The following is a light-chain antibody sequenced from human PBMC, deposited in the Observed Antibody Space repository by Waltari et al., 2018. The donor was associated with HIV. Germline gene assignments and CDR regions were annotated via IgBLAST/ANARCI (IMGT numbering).Light chain of an antibody. CDR1: SSNIGARFD. Sequence: QSVLTQPPSVSGAPGQTVTISCTGSSSNIGARFDVHWYQQIPETAPNRCMDGNKRPSGVPDRFSGSKSGTSASLAITGLQAEDEADYYCQTYDSSLSGSVVFGGGTKLTVL. CDR2: GN. CDR3: QTYDSSLSGSVV. V-gene: IGLV1-40*01. J-gene: IGLJ2*01.